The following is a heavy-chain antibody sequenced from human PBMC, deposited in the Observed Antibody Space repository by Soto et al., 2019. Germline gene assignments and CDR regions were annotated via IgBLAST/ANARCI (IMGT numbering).Heavy chain of an antibody. V-gene: IGHV4-30-4*01. Sequence: NPSETLSLTCTVSGGSISSDDYYWCWIRQAPCRGLELIGYVHSSGSIYYNPSLKSRATMSKDTAGNQFSLKVSSVTVADTAVYYCARDLDGLHDDTSGPFPRPGWGQGTLVTVPQ. CDR3: ARDLDGLHDDTSGPFPRPG. D-gene: IGHD3-22*01. J-gene: IGHJ1*01. CDR1: GGSISSDDYY. CDR2: VHSSGSI.